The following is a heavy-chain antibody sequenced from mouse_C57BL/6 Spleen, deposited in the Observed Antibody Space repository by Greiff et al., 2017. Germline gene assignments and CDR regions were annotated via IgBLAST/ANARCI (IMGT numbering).Heavy chain of an antibody. D-gene: IGHD2-4*01. CDR3: ARYDDYEKGYYYAMDY. J-gene: IGHJ4*01. CDR2: IRNKANGYTT. V-gene: IGHV7-3*01. CDR1: GFTFTDYY. Sequence: EVKVVESGGGLVQPGGSLSLSCAASGFTFTDYYMSWVRQPPGKALEWLGFIRNKANGYTTEYSASVKGRFTISRDNSQSVLYLQMDALRAEDSATYYCARYDDYEKGYYYAMDYWGQGTSVTVSS.